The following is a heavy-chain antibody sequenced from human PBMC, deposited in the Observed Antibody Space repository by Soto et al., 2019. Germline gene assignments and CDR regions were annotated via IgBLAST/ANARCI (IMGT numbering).Heavy chain of an antibody. CDR3: AKATPHLDFWSGYWNYYYYGMDV. V-gene: IGHV3-23*01. CDR2: ISGSGGST. D-gene: IGHD3-3*01. J-gene: IGHJ6*02. CDR1: GFTFSSYA. Sequence: GGSLRLSCAASGFTFSSYAMSWVRQAPGKGLEWVSAISGSGGSTYYADSVKGRFTISRDNSKNTLYLQMNSLRAEDTAVYYCAKATPHLDFWSGYWNYYYYGMDVWGQGTTVTVSS.